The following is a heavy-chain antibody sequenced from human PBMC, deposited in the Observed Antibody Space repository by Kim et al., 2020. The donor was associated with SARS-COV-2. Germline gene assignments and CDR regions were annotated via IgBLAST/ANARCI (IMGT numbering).Heavy chain of an antibody. V-gene: IGHV3-15*01. D-gene: IGHD2-21*02. CDR3: TTDRGAYCGGDCYEGY. J-gene: IGHJ4*02. Sequence: AKGSFTISRDDSKNTVDLQMNSLKTEDTAVYYCTTDRGAYCGGDCYEGYWGQGTLVTVSS.